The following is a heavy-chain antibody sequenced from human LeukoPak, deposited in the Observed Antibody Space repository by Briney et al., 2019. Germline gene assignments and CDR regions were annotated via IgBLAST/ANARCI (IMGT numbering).Heavy chain of an antibody. CDR2: VNPNSGDT. J-gene: IGHJ6*02. CDR1: GYTFTSYD. D-gene: IGHD5-18*01. Sequence: ASVKVSCKASGYTFTSYDINWVRQATGQGLEWMGWVNPNSGDTGYAQKFQGRVTMTRNTSISTAYMELSSLRSEDTAVYYCARGHQGYSYRTHYYYYGMDVWGQGTTVTVSS. CDR3: ARGHQGYSYRTHYYYYGMDV. V-gene: IGHV1-8*01.